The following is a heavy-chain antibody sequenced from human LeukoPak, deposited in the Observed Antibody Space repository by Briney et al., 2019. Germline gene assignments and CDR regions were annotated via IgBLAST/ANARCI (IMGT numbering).Heavy chain of an antibody. CDR1: GFTFSSYS. V-gene: IGHV3-21*01. J-gene: IGHJ5*02. Sequence: GGSLRLSCAASGFTFSSYSMNWVRQAPGKGLEWVSSISSSSSYIYYADSVKGRFTISRDNAKNSLYLQMNSLRAEDTALYYCARDSVVVAANWFDPWGQGTLVTVSS. D-gene: IGHD2-15*01. CDR3: ARDSVVVAANWFDP. CDR2: ISSSSSYI.